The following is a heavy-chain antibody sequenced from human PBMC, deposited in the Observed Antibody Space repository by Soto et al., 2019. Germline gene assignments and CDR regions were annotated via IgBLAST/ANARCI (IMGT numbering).Heavy chain of an antibody. D-gene: IGHD1-26*01. J-gene: IGHJ4*02. CDR1: GFTFSSYA. CDR2: LSSGGSGT. Sequence: EVQLLGSGGGLVQPGGSLRLSCAASGFTFSSYAMSWVRQAPGKGLEWVSGLSSGGSGTYYAGSVKGRFTISRDDSKNTLYLQMNSLRDEDTAVYYCAKVRVAGGSYSTFDYWGQGTLFTVSS. V-gene: IGHV3-23*01. CDR3: AKVRVAGGSYSTFDY.